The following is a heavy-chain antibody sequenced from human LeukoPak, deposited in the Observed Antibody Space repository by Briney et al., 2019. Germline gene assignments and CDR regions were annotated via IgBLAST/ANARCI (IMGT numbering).Heavy chain of an antibody. CDR3: ARDYYYGRAFDV. Sequence: GGSLRLSCAASGFTFSSYAMSWVRQAPGKGLEWVSILYSDGSTYYADSVKGRFTISRDKSKNTVYLQMNSLRAEDTAVYYCARDYYYGRAFDVWGQGTMVTVFS. J-gene: IGHJ3*01. V-gene: IGHV3-53*01. CDR1: GFTFSSYA. D-gene: IGHD3-10*01. CDR2: LYSDGST.